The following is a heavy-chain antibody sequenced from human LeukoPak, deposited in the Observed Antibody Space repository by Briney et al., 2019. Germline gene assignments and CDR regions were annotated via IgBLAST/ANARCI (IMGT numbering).Heavy chain of an antibody. CDR3: ARALSYDSSGYYEGARYYYMDV. J-gene: IGHJ6*03. D-gene: IGHD3-22*01. CDR1: GFTLTSTG. Sequence: GGSLRLSCAMSGFTLTSTGMHWVRQAPGKGLEWVAFMHYDGRNILYADSVKGRFTISRDNAKNTLYLQMNSLRAKDTAVYYCARALSYDSSGYYEGARYYYMDVWGKGTTVTISS. CDR2: MHYDGRNI. V-gene: IGHV3-30*02.